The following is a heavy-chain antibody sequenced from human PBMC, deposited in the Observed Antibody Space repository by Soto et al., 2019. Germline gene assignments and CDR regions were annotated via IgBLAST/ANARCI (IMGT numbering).Heavy chain of an antibody. V-gene: IGHV3-30*18. CDR2: ISYDGSEK. J-gene: IGHJ4*02. D-gene: IGHD2-2*02. CDR1: GFTFNAYG. CDR3: AKSXNFYCSSPNCYKYYFDH. Sequence: GASLRLSCAASGFTFNAYGMHWVRQAPGKGLEWVAVISYDGSEKYYVDSVKGRFTISKDNSKNTLYLQMNSLRPEDTAVYYCAKSXNFYCSSPNCYKYYFDHWGQGTRVTVSS.